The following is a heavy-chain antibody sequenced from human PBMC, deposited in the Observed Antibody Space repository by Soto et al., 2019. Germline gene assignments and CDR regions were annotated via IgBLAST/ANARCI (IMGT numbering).Heavy chain of an antibody. D-gene: IGHD3-22*01. CDR1: GFTFSSYA. Sequence: PGGSLRLSCAASGFTFSSYAMSWVRQAPGKGLEWVSAISGSGGSTYYADSVKGRFTISRDNSKNTPYLQMNSLRAEDTAVYYCAKDGGYDSSGYYYHYWGQGTLVTVSS. CDR2: ISGSGGST. J-gene: IGHJ4*02. V-gene: IGHV3-23*01. CDR3: AKDGGYDSSGYYYHY.